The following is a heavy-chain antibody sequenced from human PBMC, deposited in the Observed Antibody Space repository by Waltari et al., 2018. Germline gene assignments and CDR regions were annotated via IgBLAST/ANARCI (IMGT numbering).Heavy chain of an antibody. CDR2: IKSKTDGGTT. D-gene: IGHD3-3*01. J-gene: IGHJ4*02. Sequence: EVRLVESGGGLVQPGGSLRLSCAASGFTFSNAWMSWVRQAPGKGLEWVGRIKSKTDGGTTDYAAPVKGRFTISRDDSKNTLYLQMNSLKTEDTAVYYCTAKYDFWSGYSDWGQGTLVTVSP. V-gene: IGHV3-15*01. CDR3: TAKYDFWSGYSD. CDR1: GFTFSNAW.